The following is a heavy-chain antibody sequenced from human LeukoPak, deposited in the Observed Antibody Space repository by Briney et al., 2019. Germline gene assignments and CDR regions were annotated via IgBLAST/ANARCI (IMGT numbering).Heavy chain of an antibody. D-gene: IGHD3-22*01. V-gene: IGHV4-31*11. Sequence: PSETLSLTCVVSGGSISSGGYYWSWIRQHPGKGLEWIGYIYYSGSTYYNPSLKSRVTISVDTSKNQFSLKLSSVTAADTAVYYCARGTYYYDSSGYWPLTFDYWGQGTLVTVSS. CDR2: IYYSGST. J-gene: IGHJ4*02. CDR3: ARGTYYYDSSGYWPLTFDY. CDR1: GGSISSGGYY.